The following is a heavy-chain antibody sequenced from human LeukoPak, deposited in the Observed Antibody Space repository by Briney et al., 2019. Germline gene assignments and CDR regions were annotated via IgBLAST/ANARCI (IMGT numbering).Heavy chain of an antibody. Sequence: SVKVSCKASGYTFTSYGISWVRQAPGQGLEWMGGIIPIFGTTNYAQKFQGRVTITADKSTSTAYMELSSLRSDDTAVYYCAGYYGSGSYFRNYYYFYMDVWGKGTTVTVSS. D-gene: IGHD3-10*01. CDR3: AGYYGSGSYFRNYYYFYMDV. CDR2: IIPIFGTT. CDR1: GYTFTSYG. V-gene: IGHV1-69*06. J-gene: IGHJ6*03.